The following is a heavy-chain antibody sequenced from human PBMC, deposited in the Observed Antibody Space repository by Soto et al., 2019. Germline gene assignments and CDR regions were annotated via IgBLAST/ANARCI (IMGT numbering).Heavy chain of an antibody. V-gene: IGHV1-69*02. CDR3: ARVGYRSGWYSSRAEYFQH. CDR2: IIPILGIA. CDR1: GGTFSSYT. Sequence: ASVKVSCKASGGTFSSYTISWVRQAPGQGLEWMGRIIPILGIANYAQKFQGRVTITADKSTSTAYMELSSLRSEDTAVYYCARVGYRSGWYSSRAEYFQHWGQGTLVTVSS. D-gene: IGHD6-19*01. J-gene: IGHJ1*01.